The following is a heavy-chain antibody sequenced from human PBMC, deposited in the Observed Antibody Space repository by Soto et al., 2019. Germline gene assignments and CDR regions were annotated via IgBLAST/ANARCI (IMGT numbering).Heavy chain of an antibody. CDR3: ATIFPYGMDV. J-gene: IGHJ6*02. D-gene: IGHD2-21*01. CDR1: GGTFSSYT. Sequence: QVQLVQSGAEVKKPGSSVKVSCKASGGTFSSYTISWVRQAPGQGLEWMGRIIPILGIANYAQKFQGRVTITADKSTSTAYMKLSSLRSEDTAVYYCATIFPYGMDVWGQGTTVTVSS. CDR2: IIPILGIA. V-gene: IGHV1-69*02.